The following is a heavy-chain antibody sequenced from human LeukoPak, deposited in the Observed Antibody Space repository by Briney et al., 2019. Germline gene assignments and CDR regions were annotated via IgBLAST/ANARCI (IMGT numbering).Heavy chain of an antibody. J-gene: IGHJ4*02. CDR1: GGSFSGYY. D-gene: IGHD6-13*01. CDR2: INHSGST. CDR3: ALVFDY. Sequence: PSETLSLTCAVYGGSFSGYYWSWIRQPPGKGLEWIREINHSGSTNYNPSLKSRVTISVDTSKNQFSLKLSSVTAADTAVYYCALVFDYWGQGTLVTVSS. V-gene: IGHV4-34*01.